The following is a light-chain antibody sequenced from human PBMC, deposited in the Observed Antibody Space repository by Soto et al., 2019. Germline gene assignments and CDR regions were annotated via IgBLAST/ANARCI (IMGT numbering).Light chain of an antibody. CDR1: ERISHS. Sequence: DIVLTQSPATLSLSPGNRVTLSCRANERISHSLAWYQQKPGQAPRILIYGASSRATGIPDRFSGSGSGTDFTLTISRLEPEDFSVYYCHQYGTAPLTFGPGTKVDI. J-gene: IGKJ3*01. CDR3: HQYGTAPLT. V-gene: IGKV3-20*01. CDR2: GAS.